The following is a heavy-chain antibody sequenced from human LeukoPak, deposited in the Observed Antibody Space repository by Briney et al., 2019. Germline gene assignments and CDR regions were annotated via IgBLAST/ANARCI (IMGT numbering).Heavy chain of an antibody. CDR2: IYTSGSI. V-gene: IGHV4-61*02. CDR1: GGSIRSGSHK. Sequence: PSQTLSLTCTVSGGSIRSGSHKWSWIRQPAGKGLEWIGRIYTSGSINYNPSLKSRVTISLDTSKNQFSLKLSSVTAADTAVYYCASDPPAYSTSWHAFDIWGQGTMVTVSS. D-gene: IGHD2-2*01. CDR3: ASDPPAYSTSWHAFDI. J-gene: IGHJ3*02.